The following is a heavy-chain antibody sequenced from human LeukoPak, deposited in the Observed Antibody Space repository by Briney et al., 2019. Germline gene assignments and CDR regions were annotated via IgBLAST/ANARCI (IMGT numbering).Heavy chain of an antibody. CDR1: GYTFTSNG. V-gene: IGHV1-18*01. J-gene: IGHJ5*02. CDR2: ISTYNGNT. CDR3: ARDLGYCTSTSCSRQWFDP. D-gene: IGHD2-2*01. Sequence: ASVKVSCKASGYTFTSNGISWVRQAPGQGLEWMGWISTYNGNTNYAQKFRDRVTMTTDTSTSTVYMELRSLGSDDTAVYYCARDLGYCTSTSCSRQWFDPWGQGTLVTVS.